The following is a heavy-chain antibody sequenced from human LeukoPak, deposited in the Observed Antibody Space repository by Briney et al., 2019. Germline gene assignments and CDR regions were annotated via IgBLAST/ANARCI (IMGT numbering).Heavy chain of an antibody. CDR3: AYYGSGSYRAPFDP. V-gene: IGHV5-10-1*01. Sequence: GESLKISCKGSGYGFTSYWISWVRQMPGKGLEWMGRIDPSDSYTNYSPSFQGHVTISADKSISTAYLQWSSLKASDTAMYYCAYYGSGSYRAPFDPWGQGTLVTVSS. CDR1: GYGFTSYW. CDR2: IDPSDSYT. D-gene: IGHD3-10*01. J-gene: IGHJ5*02.